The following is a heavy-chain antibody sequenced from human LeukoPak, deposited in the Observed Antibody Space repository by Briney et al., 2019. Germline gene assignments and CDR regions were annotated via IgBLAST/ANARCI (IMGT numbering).Heavy chain of an antibody. CDR3: GRLVYGDSPLGYFDY. D-gene: IGHD4-17*01. CDR2: ISAYNGNT. J-gene: IGHJ4*02. V-gene: IGHV1-18*01. Sequence: GASVKVSCKASGDTFTSYGISWVRQAPGQGLEWMGWISAYNGNTNYAQKLQGRVTITTDTSTSTDYIELRGLRSDDTAVYYCGRLVYGDSPLGYFDYGGQGTLVTVSS. CDR1: GDTFTSYG.